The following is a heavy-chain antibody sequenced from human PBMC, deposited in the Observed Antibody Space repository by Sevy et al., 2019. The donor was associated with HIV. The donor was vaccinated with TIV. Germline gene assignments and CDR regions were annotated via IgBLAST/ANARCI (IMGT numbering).Heavy chain of an antibody. D-gene: IGHD6-19*01. CDR2: ISGSGGST. Sequence: GGSLRLSCAASGFTFSSYAMSWVRQAPGKGLEWVSAISGSGGSTYYADTVKGRFTISRDNSKNTLYLQMNSLRAEDTAVYYCAKDLSPRKKLGWLSSPDDYWGQGTLVTVSS. J-gene: IGHJ4*02. V-gene: IGHV3-23*01. CDR1: GFTFSSYA. CDR3: AKDLSPRKKLGWLSSPDDY.